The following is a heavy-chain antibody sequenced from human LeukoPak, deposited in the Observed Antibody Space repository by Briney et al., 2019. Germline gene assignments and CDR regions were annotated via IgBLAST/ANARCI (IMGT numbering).Heavy chain of an antibody. V-gene: IGHV4-30-4*01. CDR2: IYYSGST. J-gene: IGHJ4*02. Sequence: SETLSLTCTVSGGSISSGDYYWSWIRQPPGKGLEWIGYIYYSGSTYYNPFLKSRVTISVDTSKNQFSLKLSSVTAADTAVYYCARVSLGGSYYSPGYYFDYWGQGTLVTVSS. D-gene: IGHD1-26*01. CDR1: GGSISSGDYY. CDR3: ARVSLGGSYYSPGYYFDY.